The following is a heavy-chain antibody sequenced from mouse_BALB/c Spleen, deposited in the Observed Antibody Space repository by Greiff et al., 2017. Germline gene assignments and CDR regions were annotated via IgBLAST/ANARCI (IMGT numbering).Heavy chain of an antibody. J-gene: IGHJ4*01. CDR3: ARSGYRYRGYYAMDY. CDR2: IWSGGST. CDR1: GFSLTSYG. V-gene: IGHV2-2*02. Sequence: QVQLQQPGPGLVQPSQSLSITCTVSGFSLTSYGVHWVRQSPGKGLEWLGVIWSGGSTDYNAAFISRLSISKDNSKSQVFFKMNSLQANDTAIYYCARSGYRYRGYYAMDYWGQGTSVTVSS. D-gene: IGHD2-14*01.